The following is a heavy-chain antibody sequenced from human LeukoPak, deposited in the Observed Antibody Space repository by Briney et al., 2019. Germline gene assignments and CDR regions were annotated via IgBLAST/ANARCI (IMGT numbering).Heavy chain of an antibody. Sequence: ASVKVSCKASGYTFTSYGISWVRQAPGQGLEWMGWISAYNGNTNYAQKLQGRVTMTTDTSTSTAYMELRSLRSDDTAVYYCARDTGIALSGPFDYWGQGTLVTASS. CDR1: GYTFTSYG. CDR3: ARDTGIALSGPFDY. D-gene: IGHD6-13*01. J-gene: IGHJ4*02. V-gene: IGHV1-18*01. CDR2: ISAYNGNT.